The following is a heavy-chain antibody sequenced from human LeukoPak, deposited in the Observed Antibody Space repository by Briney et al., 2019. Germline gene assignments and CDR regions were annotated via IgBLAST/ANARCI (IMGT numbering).Heavy chain of an antibody. J-gene: IGHJ4*02. CDR2: ISSSGSTI. V-gene: IGHV3-48*03. D-gene: IGHD3-3*02. CDR1: GFTFSSYE. Sequence: GGSLRLSCAASGFTFSSYEMNWVRQAPGKGLEWVSYISSSGSTIYYADSVKGRFTISRDNAKNSLYLQMNSLRAEDTAVYYCVREIIRLGQDDYFDYWGQGTLVTVSS. CDR3: VREIIRLGQDDYFDY.